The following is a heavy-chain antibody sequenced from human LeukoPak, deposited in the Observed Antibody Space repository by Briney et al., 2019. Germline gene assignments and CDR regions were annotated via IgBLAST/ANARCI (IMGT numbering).Heavy chain of an antibody. CDR1: GYTFTAYG. Sequence: ASVKVSCKASGYTFTAYGISWVRQAPGQGLEWMGWISAYNGNANYAQKLQGRVTMTTDTSTSTAYIELSSLRSEDTAVYYCARGEYQLLWGFDYWGQGTLVTVSS. CDR3: ARGEYQLLWGFDY. CDR2: ISAYNGNA. V-gene: IGHV1-18*04. D-gene: IGHD2-2*01. J-gene: IGHJ4*02.